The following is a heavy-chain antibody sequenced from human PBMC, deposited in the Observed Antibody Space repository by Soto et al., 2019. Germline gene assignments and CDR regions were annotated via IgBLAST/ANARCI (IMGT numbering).Heavy chain of an antibody. CDR3: ARIPPPYCSGGSCYSFLSRYYGMDV. CDR2: IYYSGST. D-gene: IGHD2-15*01. Sequence: QVQLQESGPGLVKPSETLSLTCTVSGGSVSSGSYYWSWIRQPPGKGLEWIGYIYYSGSTNYNPSLKSRVTISVDTSKNQFSLKLSSVTAADTAVYYCARIPPPYCSGGSCYSFLSRYYGMDVW. J-gene: IGHJ6*01. CDR1: GGSVSSGSYY. V-gene: IGHV4-61*01.